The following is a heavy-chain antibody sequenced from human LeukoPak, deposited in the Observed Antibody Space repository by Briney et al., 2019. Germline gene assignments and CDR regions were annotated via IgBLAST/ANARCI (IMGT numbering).Heavy chain of an antibody. V-gene: IGHV1-18*01. D-gene: IGHD3-9*01. J-gene: IGHJ4*02. Sequence: ASVKVSCTASGYTFTSYGISWVRQAPGQGLEWMGWISAYNGNTNYAQKLQGRVTMTTDTSTSTAYMELRSLRSDDTAVYYCARSPLYDILTGYYYFDYWGQGTLVTVSS. CDR2: ISAYNGNT. CDR3: ARSPLYDILTGYYYFDY. CDR1: GYTFTSYG.